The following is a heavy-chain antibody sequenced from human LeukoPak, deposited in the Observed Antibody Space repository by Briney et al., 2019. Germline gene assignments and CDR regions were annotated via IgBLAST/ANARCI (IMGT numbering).Heavy chain of an antibody. V-gene: IGHV4-34*01. D-gene: IGHD3-3*01. CDR2: INHSGST. CDR1: GFTFSSYW. J-gene: IGHJ6*03. CDR3: ARVRITIFGVVTPLRYYYYMDV. Sequence: GSLRLSCAASGFTFSSYWMSWVRQAPGKGLEWIGEINHSGSTNYNPSLKSRVTISVDTSKNQFSLKLSSVTAADTAVYYCARVRITIFGVVTPLRYYYYMDVWGKGTTVTVSS.